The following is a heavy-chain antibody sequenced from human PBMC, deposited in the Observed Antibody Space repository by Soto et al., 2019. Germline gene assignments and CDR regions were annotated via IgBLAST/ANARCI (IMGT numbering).Heavy chain of an antibody. CDR1: GGSISSHY. CDR3: ARDHRVCFGEFKWGGNYYYGMDV. Sequence: PSETLSLTCTVSGGSISSHYWSWIRQPPGKGLEWIGYIYYSGSTNYNPSLKSRVTISVDTSKNQFSLKLSSVTAADTAVYYCARDHRVCFGEFKWGGNYYYGMDVWGQGTTVTVSS. V-gene: IGHV4-59*11. J-gene: IGHJ6*02. CDR2: IYYSGST. D-gene: IGHD3-10*01.